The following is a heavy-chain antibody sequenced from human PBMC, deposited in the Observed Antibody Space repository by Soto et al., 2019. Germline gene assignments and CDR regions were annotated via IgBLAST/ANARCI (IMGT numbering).Heavy chain of an antibody. V-gene: IGHV3-23*01. CDR2: VGGSGDST. Sequence: EVQLLDSGGGLVQPGGSLRLSCAASGFTFSNYAMSWVRQAPGKGLEWVSGVGGSGDSTYYADSVKGRFTISRDNSKDTRYLNMNSLRAADTAVYYCAKSPVGDCSGGSGYPPHHLDYWGQGTLVTVSS. J-gene: IGHJ4*02. D-gene: IGHD2-15*01. CDR3: AKSPVGDCSGGSGYPPHHLDY. CDR1: GFTFSNYA.